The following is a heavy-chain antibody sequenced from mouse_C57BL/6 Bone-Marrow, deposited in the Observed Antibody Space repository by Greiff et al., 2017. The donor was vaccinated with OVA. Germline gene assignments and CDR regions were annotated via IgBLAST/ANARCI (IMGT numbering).Heavy chain of an antibody. V-gene: IGHV10-1*01. D-gene: IGHD4-1*01. J-gene: IGHJ2*01. CDR2: IRSKSNNYAT. CDR3: VRGTGYYFDY. Sequence: EAGGGLVQPKGSLKLSCAASGFSFNTYAMNWVRQAPGKGLEWVARIRSKSNNYATYYADSVKDRFTISRDDSESMLYLQMNNLKTEDTAMYYCVRGTGYYFDYWGQGTTLTVSS. CDR1: GFSFNTYA.